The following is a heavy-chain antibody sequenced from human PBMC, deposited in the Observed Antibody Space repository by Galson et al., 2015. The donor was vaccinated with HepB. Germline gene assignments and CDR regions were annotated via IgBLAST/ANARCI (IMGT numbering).Heavy chain of an antibody. CDR1: GYSFVNYW. Sequence: QTGAEVIKPGESLPISCETSGYSFVNYWIVWVRQMPGKGLEWMGIIWPRDSNTVFSPSFQGQVTISADKSISTAFLQWRSLKASDTAIYYCARGVAASGLSYWLDSWGQGTLVTVST. J-gene: IGHJ5*01. CDR3: ARGVAASGLSYWLDS. D-gene: IGHD2-15*01. V-gene: IGHV5-51*03. CDR2: IWPRDSNT.